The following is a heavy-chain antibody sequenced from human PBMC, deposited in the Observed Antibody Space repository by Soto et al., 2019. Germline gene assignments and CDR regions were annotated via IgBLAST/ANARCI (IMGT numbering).Heavy chain of an antibody. V-gene: IGHV3-33*01. D-gene: IGHD2-8*01. CDR3: ARERGRIHCTNGVCQRRAFDI. Sequence: QVQLVESGGGVVQPGRSLRLSCAASGFTFSSYGMHWVRQAPGKGLEWVAVIWYDGSNKYYADSVKGRFTISRDNSKNTLYLQMNSLRAEDTAVYYCARERGRIHCTNGVCQRRAFDIWGQGTMVTVSS. CDR1: GFTFSSYG. J-gene: IGHJ3*02. CDR2: IWYDGSNK.